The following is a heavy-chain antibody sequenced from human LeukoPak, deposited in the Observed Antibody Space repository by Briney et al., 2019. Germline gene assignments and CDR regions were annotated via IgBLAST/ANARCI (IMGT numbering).Heavy chain of an antibody. CDR3: ARGAFYSNYLNYYYGMDV. V-gene: IGHV4-34*01. Sequence: GSLRLSCAASGFTFSSYSMNWVRQAPGKGLEWIGEINHSGSTNYNPSLKSRVTISVDTSKNQFSLKLSPVTAADTAVYYCARGAFYSNYLNYYYGMDVWGQGTTVTVSS. CDR1: GFTFSSYS. J-gene: IGHJ6*02. CDR2: INHSGST. D-gene: IGHD4-11*01.